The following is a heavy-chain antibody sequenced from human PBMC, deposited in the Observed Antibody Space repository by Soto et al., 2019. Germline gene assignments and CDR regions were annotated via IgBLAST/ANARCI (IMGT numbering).Heavy chain of an antibody. Sequence: VSCPASVYTFTSYGIRWVRQAPGQGLEWMGWISAYNGNTNYAQKLQGRVTMTTYTSTSTDYMELTSLRSDDTAVYYCARGHLGLRGGPIDDWGQGTLVTVSS. J-gene: IGHJ4*02. CDR2: ISAYNGNT. V-gene: IGHV1-18*01. D-gene: IGHD5-18*01. CDR3: ARGHLGLRGGPIDD. CDR1: VYTFTSYG.